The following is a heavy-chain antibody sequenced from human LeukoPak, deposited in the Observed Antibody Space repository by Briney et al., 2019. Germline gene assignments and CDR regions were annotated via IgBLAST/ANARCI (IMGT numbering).Heavy chain of an antibody. CDR1: GFTFSSYW. CDR3: ARDGLDRGYCSSTSCYTYYYGMDV. V-gene: IGHV3-7*01. J-gene: IGHJ6*02. Sequence: GGSLRLSCAASGFTFSSYWMSWVRQAPGKGLEWVANIKQDGSEKYYVDSVKGRFTISRDNAKNSLYLQMNSLRAEDTAVYYCARDGLDRGYCSSTSCYTYYYGMDVWGQGTTVTVSS. CDR2: IKQDGSEK. D-gene: IGHD2-2*01.